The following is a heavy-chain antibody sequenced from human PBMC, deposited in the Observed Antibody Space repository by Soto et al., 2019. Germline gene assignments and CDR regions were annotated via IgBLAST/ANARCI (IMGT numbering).Heavy chain of an antibody. V-gene: IGHV3-30*18. J-gene: IGHJ4*02. CDR1: GFTFSSYG. CDR3: AKAPPIPPDY. CDR2: ISYDGSNK. Sequence: PGGSLRLSLAASGFTFSSYGMHWVRQAPGKGLEWVAVISYDGSNKYYADSVKGRFTISRDNSKNTLYLQMNSLRAEDTAVYYCAKAPPIPPDYWGQGTLVTVSS.